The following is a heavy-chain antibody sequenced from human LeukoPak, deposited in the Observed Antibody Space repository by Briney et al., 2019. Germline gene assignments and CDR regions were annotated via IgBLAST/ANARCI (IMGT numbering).Heavy chain of an antibody. D-gene: IGHD4-17*01. V-gene: IGHV4-59*01. J-gene: IGHJ4*02. CDR1: GGCLSGYY. CDR2: IYYIGST. CDR3: ARGGTTVTTFNYFDS. Sequence: SETLSLTCTVSGGCLSGYYWSWIRQPPGKGLERIGYIYYIGSTTYNPSLRSRVTISVDKSKNQFSLRLSSVTAADTALYYCARGGTTVTTFNYFDSWGQGTLVTVSS.